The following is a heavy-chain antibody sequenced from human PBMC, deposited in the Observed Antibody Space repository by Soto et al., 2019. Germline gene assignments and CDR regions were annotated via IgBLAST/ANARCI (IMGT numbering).Heavy chain of an antibody. CDR3: ARGWDGYNRAFDY. D-gene: IGHD5-12*01. Sequence: QVQLVQSGAEVKKPGSSVKVSCKASGGTFSSYAISWVRQAPGQGLEWMGGIIPIFGTANYAQRFQGRVTISEDESTSTAYMELSGLRSEDTAVYYCARGWDGYNRAFDYWGQGTLVTVSS. CDR2: IIPIFGTA. J-gene: IGHJ4*02. V-gene: IGHV1-69*12. CDR1: GGTFSSYA.